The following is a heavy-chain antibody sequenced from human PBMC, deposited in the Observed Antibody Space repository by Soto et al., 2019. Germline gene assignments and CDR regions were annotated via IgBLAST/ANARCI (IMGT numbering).Heavy chain of an antibody. J-gene: IGHJ3*02. V-gene: IGHV5-51*01. D-gene: IGHD6-13*01. Sequence: GESLKISCKGSGYSFTSYWIGWVRQMPGKGLEWMGIIYPGDSDTRYSLSFQGQFTISADKSITTAYLQWSSLKASDTAMYYCASLIAAAGPQLSPDDAFDIWGQGTMVTVSS. CDR2: IYPGDSDT. CDR3: ASLIAAAGPQLSPDDAFDI. CDR1: GYSFTSYW.